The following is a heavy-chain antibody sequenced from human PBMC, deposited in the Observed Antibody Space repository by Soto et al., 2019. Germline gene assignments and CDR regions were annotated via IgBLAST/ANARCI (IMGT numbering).Heavy chain of an antibody. D-gene: IGHD3-3*01. J-gene: IGHJ6*02. Sequence: QPGGSLRLSCAASGFTFSSYGMHWVRQAPGKGLEWVAVISYDGSNKYYADSVKGRFTISRDNSKNTLYLQMNSLRAEDTAVYYCAKDVRGITIFGVVGPYYYYYGMDVWGQGTTVTVSS. CDR3: AKDVRGITIFGVVGPYYYYYGMDV. V-gene: IGHV3-30*18. CDR1: GFTFSSYG. CDR2: ISYDGSNK.